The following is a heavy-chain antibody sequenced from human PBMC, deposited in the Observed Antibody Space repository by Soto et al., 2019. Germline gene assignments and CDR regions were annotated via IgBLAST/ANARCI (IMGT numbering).Heavy chain of an antibody. J-gene: IGHJ4*02. Sequence: QVQLVESGGGVVQPGRSLRLSCAASGFTFSSYGMHWVRQAPGKGLEWVAVISYDGSNKYYADSVKGRFTISRDNSKNTLYLPMNSLRAVDTAVYYCAKDWGYSYGPFDFWGQGTLVTVSS. CDR1: GFTFSSYG. CDR2: ISYDGSNK. D-gene: IGHD5-18*01. V-gene: IGHV3-30*18. CDR3: AKDWGYSYGPFDF.